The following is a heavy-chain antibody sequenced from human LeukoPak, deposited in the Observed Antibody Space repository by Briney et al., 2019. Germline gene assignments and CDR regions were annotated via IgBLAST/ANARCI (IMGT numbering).Heavy chain of an antibody. CDR1: GYSISSGYY. J-gene: IGHJ4*02. V-gene: IGHV4-38-2*02. CDR3: ARDRGPPYYYDSSGSEAFTE. CDR2: IYHSGST. D-gene: IGHD3-22*01. Sequence: SETLSLTCTVSGYSISSGYYWGWIRQPPGKGLEWIGSIYHSGSTYYNPSLKSRVTISVDTSKSQFSLKLSSVTAADTAVYYCARDRGPPYYYDSSGSEAFTEWGQGTLVTVSS.